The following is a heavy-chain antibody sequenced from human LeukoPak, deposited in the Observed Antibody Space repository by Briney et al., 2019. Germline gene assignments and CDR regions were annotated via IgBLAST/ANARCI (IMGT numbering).Heavy chain of an antibody. CDR1: GFTFSDYY. V-gene: IGHV3-11*03. J-gene: IGHJ6*02. Sequence: PGGSLRLSCAASGFTFSDYYMSWIRQAPGKGLEWVSYISSRSSYTKYADSVKGRFTISRDNAKNSLYLQMNSLRAEDTAVYYCAINPGGMDVWGQGTTVTVSS. CDR2: ISSRSSYT. CDR3: AINPGGMDV.